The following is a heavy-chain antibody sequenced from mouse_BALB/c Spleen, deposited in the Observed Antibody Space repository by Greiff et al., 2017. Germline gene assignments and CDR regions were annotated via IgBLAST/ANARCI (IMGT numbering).Heavy chain of an antibody. V-gene: IGHV1S41*01. CDR3: ARWGQTGGGYFDY. CDR2: IAPGSGST. Sequence: DLVKPGASVKLSCKASGYTFTSYWINWIKQRPGQGLEWIGRIAPGSGSTYYNEMFKGKATLTVDTPSSTAYIQLSSLSSEDSAVYFWARWGQTGGGYFDYWGQGTTLTVSS. CDR1: GYTFTSYW. J-gene: IGHJ2*01.